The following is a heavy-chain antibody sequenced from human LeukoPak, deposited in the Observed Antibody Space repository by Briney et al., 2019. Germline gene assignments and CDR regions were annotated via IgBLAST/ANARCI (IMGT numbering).Heavy chain of an antibody. CDR1: GGTFSSYA. Sequence: SVKVSCKASGGTFSSYAISWVRQAPGQGLEWMGGIIPIFGTANYAQKFQGRVTITADESTSTAYMELSSLRSEDTAVYYCARVYLTAAGTWAFDYWGQGTLVTVSS. D-gene: IGHD6-13*01. J-gene: IGHJ4*02. CDR3: ARVYLTAAGTWAFDY. V-gene: IGHV1-69*13. CDR2: IIPIFGTA.